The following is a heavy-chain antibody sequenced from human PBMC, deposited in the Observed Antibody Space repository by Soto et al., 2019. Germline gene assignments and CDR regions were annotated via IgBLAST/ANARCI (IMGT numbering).Heavy chain of an antibody. CDR2: TRNKAHSYTT. V-gene: IGHV3-72*01. J-gene: IGHJ6*02. D-gene: IGHD3-22*01. CDR3: TTGIVVVIPSGMDV. CDR1: GFTFSDHY. Sequence: PGGSLRLSCAASGFTFSDHYMDWVRQTPGKGLEWVGRTRNKAHSYTTEYAAPVKGRFTISRDDSKNTLYLQMNSLKTEDTAVYYCTTGIVVVIPSGMDVWGQGTTVTVSS.